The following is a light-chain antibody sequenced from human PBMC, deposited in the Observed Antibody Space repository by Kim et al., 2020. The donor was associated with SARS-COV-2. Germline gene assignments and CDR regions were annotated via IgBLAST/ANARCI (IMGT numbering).Light chain of an antibody. J-gene: IGKJ2*02. V-gene: IGKV3-20*01. CDR2: GAS. Sequence: EIVLTQSPGTLSLSLGERATLSCRASQSVSDNYLAWYQQKPGQAPRLLIYGASSRATGIPDRFSGSGSGTDFTLTISRLESEDFAVYYCQQYDTSPSCTFGQGTKLEI. CDR1: QSVSDNY. CDR3: QQYDTSPSCT.